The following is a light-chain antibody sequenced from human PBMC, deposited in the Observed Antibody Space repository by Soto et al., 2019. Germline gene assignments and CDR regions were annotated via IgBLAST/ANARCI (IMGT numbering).Light chain of an antibody. J-gene: IGLJ1*01. Sequence: QSALTQPASVSGSPGQSITISCSGSISDVGSSGPVSWYQHHPGQVPKLIIYEGSRRPSGVSSRFSGSKTGNTASLTITGLQAEDETNYYCCSYVGARTSVFGTGTKVTVL. CDR1: ISDVGSSGP. CDR2: EGS. V-gene: IGLV2-23*01. CDR3: CSYVGARTSV.